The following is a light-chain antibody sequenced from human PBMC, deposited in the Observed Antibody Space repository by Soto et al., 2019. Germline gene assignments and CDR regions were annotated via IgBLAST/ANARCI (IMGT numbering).Light chain of an antibody. CDR3: QQYGRSPYT. J-gene: IGKJ2*01. CDR1: QSVSSSY. V-gene: IGKV3-20*01. Sequence: EIVLTQSPGTLSLSPGEGATLSCRASQSVSSSYLAWYQQKPGQAPRLLIYGASSRATAIPDRFSGSGSGTDFTLTISRLEPEDFAIYYCQQYGRSPYTFGQGTKLEI. CDR2: GAS.